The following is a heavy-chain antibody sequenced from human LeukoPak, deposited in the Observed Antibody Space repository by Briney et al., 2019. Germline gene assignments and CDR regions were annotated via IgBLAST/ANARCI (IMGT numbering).Heavy chain of an antibody. CDR3: ARVHYYYDSSGYYMDY. D-gene: IGHD3-22*01. CDR1: GFTLSDYY. CDR2: ISSGGRTI. Sequence: GGSLRLSCAASGFTLSDYYMSWIRQAPRKGREWVSYISSGGRTIYYADSVKGRCTISRDNARKSLYLQMNSLRAEDTAVYYCARVHYYYDSSGYYMDYWGQGTLVTVSS. J-gene: IGHJ4*02. V-gene: IGHV3-11*01.